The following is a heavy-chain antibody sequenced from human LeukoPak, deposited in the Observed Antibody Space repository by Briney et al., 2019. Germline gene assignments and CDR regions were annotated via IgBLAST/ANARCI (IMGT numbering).Heavy chain of an antibody. CDR1: GGSISSGDYY. J-gene: IGHJ5*02. V-gene: IGHV4-30-4*08. D-gene: IGHD2-2*01. Sequence: SQTLSLTCTVSGGSISSGDYYWSWIRQPPGKGLEWIGYIYYSGSTYYNPSLKSRVTISVGTSENQFSLKLSSVTAADTAVYYCARTRIVVVPAAKNWFDPWGQGTLVTVSS. CDR2: IYYSGST. CDR3: ARTRIVVVPAAKNWFDP.